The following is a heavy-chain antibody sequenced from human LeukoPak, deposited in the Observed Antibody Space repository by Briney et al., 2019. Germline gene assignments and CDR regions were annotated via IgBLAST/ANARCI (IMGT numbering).Heavy chain of an antibody. CDR1: GLSFSDYF. CDR2: MSHTGETI. Sequence: GGSLRLSCAVSGLSFSDYFMSWIRQAPGKGLEWVSYMSHTGETIYYADSVKGRFTISRDNTNNLLYLQINSLRADDTAVYYCAGDVGRSWAWFFDYWGQGTLVSVSS. J-gene: IGHJ4*02. D-gene: IGHD6-13*01. CDR3: AGDVGRSWAWFFDY. V-gene: IGHV3-11*01.